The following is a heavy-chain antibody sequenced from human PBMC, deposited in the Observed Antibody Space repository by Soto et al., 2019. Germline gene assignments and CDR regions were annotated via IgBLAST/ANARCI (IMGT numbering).Heavy chain of an antibody. CDR1: GGTFSSYA. D-gene: IGHD3-22*01. CDR3: ARKYYYDSSGYPSPFDP. CDR2: IIPIFGTA. V-gene: IGHV1-69*13. Sequence: SVKVSCKASGGTFSSYAISWVRQAPGQGLEWMGGIIPIFGTANYAQKFQGRVTITADESTSTAYMELSSLRSEDTAVYYCARKYYYDSSGYPSPFDPWGQGTLVTVSS. J-gene: IGHJ5*02.